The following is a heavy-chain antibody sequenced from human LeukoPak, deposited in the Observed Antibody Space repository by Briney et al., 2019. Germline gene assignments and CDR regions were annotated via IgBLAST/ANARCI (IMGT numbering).Heavy chain of an antibody. CDR3: ARDRYSSGWYSIIYYYYYYMDV. J-gene: IGHJ6*03. Sequence: GGSLRLSCEDSEFTFSSYWMHWVRQAPGKGLVWVSRISTDGSSTIYADSVKGRFTISRDNAKNSLYLQMNSLGAEDTAVYYCARDRYSSGWYSIIYYYYYYMDVWGKGTTVTVSS. D-gene: IGHD6-19*01. V-gene: IGHV3-74*01. CDR1: EFTFSSYW. CDR2: ISTDGSST.